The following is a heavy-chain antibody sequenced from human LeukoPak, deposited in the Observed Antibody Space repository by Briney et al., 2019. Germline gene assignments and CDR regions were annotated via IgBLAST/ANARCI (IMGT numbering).Heavy chain of an antibody. Sequence: PGGSLRLSCAASGFTFSSYEMNWVRQAPGKGLEWVSYISSSGSTIYYADSVKGRFTISRDNAKNSLYLQMNGLRAEDTAVYYCAREGRYFLLWGQGTLVTVSS. CDR1: GFTFSSYE. CDR2: ISSSGSTI. V-gene: IGHV3-48*03. CDR3: AREGRYFLL. J-gene: IGHJ4*02. D-gene: IGHD3-9*01.